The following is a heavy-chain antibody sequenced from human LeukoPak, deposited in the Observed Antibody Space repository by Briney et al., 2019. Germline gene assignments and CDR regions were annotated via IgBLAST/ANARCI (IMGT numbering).Heavy chain of an antibody. J-gene: IGHJ4*02. CDR3: ARGGTVVPLDYFDY. CDR1: GGSISSYY. V-gene: IGHV4-4*07. Sequence: SETLSLTCTVSGGSISSYYWSWIRQPAGKGLEWIGRIYTSGSTNYNPSLKSRVTMSVDTSKNQFSLKLSSVTAADTAVYYCARGGTVVPLDYFDYWGQGTLVTVSS. D-gene: IGHD4-23*01. CDR2: IYTSGST.